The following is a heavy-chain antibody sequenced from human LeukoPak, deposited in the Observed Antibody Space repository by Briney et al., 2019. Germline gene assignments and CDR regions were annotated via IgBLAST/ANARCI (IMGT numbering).Heavy chain of an antibody. V-gene: IGHV3-15*01. CDR3: AKDGGGVVIEAFDI. D-gene: IGHD3-3*01. CDR1: GFTFSNAR. CDR2: IKSKTDGGTT. J-gene: IGHJ3*02. Sequence: GGSLRLSCAASGFTFSNARMSWVRQAPGKGLEWVGRIKSKTDGGTTDYAAPVKGRFTISRDDSKNTLYLQMNSLRAEDTAVYYCAKDGGGVVIEAFDIWGQGTMVTVSS.